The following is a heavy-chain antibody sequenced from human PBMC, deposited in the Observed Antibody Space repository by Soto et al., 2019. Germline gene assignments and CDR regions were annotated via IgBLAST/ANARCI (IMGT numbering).Heavy chain of an antibody. CDR2: IDESGTNT. D-gene: IGHD3-10*01. CDR1: GFTISNYA. V-gene: IGHV3-23*01. J-gene: IGHJ4*02. Sequence: VQMLESGGGLVQPGGYLRLSCAASGFTISNYALSWLRQAPGKGLEWVSGIDESGTNTYYADSVKGRFTISRDNSRNTLYLETNSLRAEDTAVYHCSKESLGRHFDFDYWGQGTLVTVSS. CDR3: SKESLGRHFDFDY.